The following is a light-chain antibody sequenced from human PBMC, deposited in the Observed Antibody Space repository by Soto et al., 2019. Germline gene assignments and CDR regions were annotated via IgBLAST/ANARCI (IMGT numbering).Light chain of an antibody. CDR2: AAS. Sequence: DIQMTQSPSSLSASXXDRVXITCLASQSISSYLNWYQQKPGKAPKXXIYAASSLHSGVPSRFSGSGSGTHFTLTISGLQRDDFAIYYCQHYDGYPQTFGQGTRLEIK. CDR1: QSISSY. J-gene: IGKJ5*01. V-gene: IGKV1-39*01. CDR3: QHYDGYPQT.